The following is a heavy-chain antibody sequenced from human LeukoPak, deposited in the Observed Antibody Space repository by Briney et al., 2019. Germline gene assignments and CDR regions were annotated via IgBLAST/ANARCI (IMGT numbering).Heavy chain of an antibody. J-gene: IGHJ4*02. D-gene: IGHD5-18*01. CDR1: GFTFSSYT. V-gene: IGHV3-23*01. Sequence: GGSLRLSCAASGFTFSSYTMSWVCEAPAKGLERVSDLSGSGSSTYWADSVKGRFTISRDNSKNTLYLQMNSLRAEVTAVYYCAKDRARGYSYGLPIDYWGQGTLVTVSS. CDR2: LSGSGSST. CDR3: AKDRARGYSYGLPIDY.